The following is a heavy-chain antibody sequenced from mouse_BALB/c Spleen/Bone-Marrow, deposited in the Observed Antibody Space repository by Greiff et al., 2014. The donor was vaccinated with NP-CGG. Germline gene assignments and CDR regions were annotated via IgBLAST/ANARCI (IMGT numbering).Heavy chain of an antibody. CDR2: IWGDGST. CDR1: GFSLTGYS. J-gene: IGHJ3*01. CDR3: ARSDGYYEGFAC. Sequence: QVQLKESGPGLVAPSQSLSITCTVSGFSLTGYSVNWVRQPPGKGLEWLGMIWGDGSTDYNSALKSRLSISKDNSKSQVFLKMNSLQTDDTARYYCARSDGYYEGFACWGQGTLVTVSA. V-gene: IGHV2-6-7*01. D-gene: IGHD2-3*01.